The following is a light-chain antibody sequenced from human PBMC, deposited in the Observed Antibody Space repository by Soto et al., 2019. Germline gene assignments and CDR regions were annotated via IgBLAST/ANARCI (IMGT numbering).Light chain of an antibody. Sequence: DIQMTQSPCTVSAYAGDRVTITCRASQNINNWLAWYHQIPGKASKILIYRASNLESGVPSRFSGSGSGTDFTLTISSLQPEDFATYYCQQSYSTPVYTFGQGTRLEIK. CDR1: QNINNW. V-gene: IGKV1-5*03. CDR2: RAS. CDR3: QQSYSTPVYT. J-gene: IGKJ5*01.